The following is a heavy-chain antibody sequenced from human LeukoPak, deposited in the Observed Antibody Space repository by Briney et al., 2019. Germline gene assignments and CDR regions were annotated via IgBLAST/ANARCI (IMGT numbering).Heavy chain of an antibody. CDR2: IRYDGSNK. J-gene: IGHJ5*02. CDR3: AKDWSSGYSSSFWFDP. V-gene: IGHV3-30*02. D-gene: IGHD6-6*01. Sequence: GGSLRLSCAASGFTFSSYGMHWVRQAPGKGLEWVAFIRYDGSNKYYADSVKGRFTISRDNSKNTLYLQMNSLRAEDTAVYNCAKDWSSGYSSSFWFDPWGQGTLVTVSS. CDR1: GFTFSSYG.